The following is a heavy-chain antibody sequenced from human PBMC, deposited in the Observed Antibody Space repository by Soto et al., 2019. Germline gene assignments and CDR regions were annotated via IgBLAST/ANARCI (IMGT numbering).Heavy chain of an antibody. CDR1: GGTFSSYT. J-gene: IGHJ6*02. V-gene: IGHV1-69*08. CDR3: AREAAYYDILTGFHYYGMDV. D-gene: IGHD3-9*01. CDR2: IIPILGIA. Sequence: QVQLVQSGAEVKKPGSSVKVSCKASGGTFSSYTSSWVRQAPGQGLEWMGRIIPILGIANYAQKFQGRVTITADKSTSTAYMELSSLRSEDTAVYYCAREAAYYDILTGFHYYGMDVWGQGTTVTVSS.